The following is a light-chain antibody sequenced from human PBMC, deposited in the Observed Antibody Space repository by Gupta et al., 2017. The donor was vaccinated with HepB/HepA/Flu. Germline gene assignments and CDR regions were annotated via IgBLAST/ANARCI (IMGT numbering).Light chain of an antibody. Sequence: EIVLTQSPATVSLSPGERATLSCRASQSVSSYLAGYQQKPGQAPRLLIYDASNRATGIPARFSGSGSGTDFTLTISSLEPEDFAVYYCQQRSNWPPMYTFGQGTKLEIK. CDR2: DAS. V-gene: IGKV3-11*01. CDR1: QSVSSY. J-gene: IGKJ2*01. CDR3: QQRSNWPPMYT.